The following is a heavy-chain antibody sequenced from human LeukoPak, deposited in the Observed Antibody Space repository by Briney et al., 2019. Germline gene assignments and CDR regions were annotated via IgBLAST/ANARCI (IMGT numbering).Heavy chain of an antibody. CDR2: ISSSGSTI. J-gene: IGHJ5*02. Sequence: GGSLRLSCAAPGFTFSDYYMSWIRQAPGKGLEWVSYISSSGSTIYYADSVKGRFTISRDSSKNTVYLQMNSLRAEDTATYYCARDIRNYYDSGAYGWFDPWGQGTLVPVSS. CDR3: ARDIRNYYDSGAYGWFDP. V-gene: IGHV3-11*01. CDR1: GFTFSDYY. D-gene: IGHD3-10*01.